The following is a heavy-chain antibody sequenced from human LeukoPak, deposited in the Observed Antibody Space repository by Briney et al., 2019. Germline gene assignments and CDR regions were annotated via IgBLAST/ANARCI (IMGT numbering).Heavy chain of an antibody. D-gene: IGHD1-26*01. CDR2: IHYSGNT. CDR1: GDSISSYY. CDR3: ARVSLCPAYSGTYCYYFDY. Sequence: SETPSLTCIVSGDSISSYYWSWIRQPPGKGLEWIGYIHYSGNTNYNPSLKNRVTISLDTSKNQFSLKLSSVTAADTAVYYCARVSLCPAYSGTYCYYFDYWGQGTLVTVSS. J-gene: IGHJ4*02. V-gene: IGHV4-59*01.